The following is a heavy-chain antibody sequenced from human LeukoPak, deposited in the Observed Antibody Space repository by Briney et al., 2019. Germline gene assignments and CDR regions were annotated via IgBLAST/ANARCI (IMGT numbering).Heavy chain of an antibody. Sequence: SETLSLTCGVYGGSFTNYYWSWIRQPPGKGLEWIGEIDHSGITNYNSSLKSRVTISGDTSKNQFSLNLTSVTAADTAIYYCARRPRGGVPAAYNWFDPWGQGTLVTVSS. J-gene: IGHJ5*02. CDR1: GGSFTNYY. D-gene: IGHD6-13*01. CDR2: IDHSGIT. V-gene: IGHV4-34*01. CDR3: ARRPRGGVPAAYNWFDP.